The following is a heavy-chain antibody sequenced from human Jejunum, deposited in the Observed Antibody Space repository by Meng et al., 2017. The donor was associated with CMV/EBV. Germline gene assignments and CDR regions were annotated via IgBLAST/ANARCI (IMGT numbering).Heavy chain of an antibody. J-gene: IGHJ5*02. CDR1: GSVSSSTYY. V-gene: IGHV4-39*02. CDR3: ARDEAGGGSYNWFDP. CDR2: IYHTGVT. Sequence: GSVSSSTYYWGWFRQSPVRGLEWIGSIYHTGVTYYNPSLKSRVTMSVDTSKNHYSLKLTSVTAADTAVYYCARDEAGGGSYNWFDPWGQGTLVTVSS. D-gene: IGHD2-15*01.